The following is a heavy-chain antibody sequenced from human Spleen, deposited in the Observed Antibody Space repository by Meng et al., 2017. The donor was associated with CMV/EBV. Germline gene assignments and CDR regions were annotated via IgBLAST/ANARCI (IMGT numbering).Heavy chain of an antibody. J-gene: IGHJ5*02. CDR1: GDSISSTSYY. CDR2: MYYSGSS. D-gene: IGHD1-26*01. Sequence: GSLRLSCTVSGDSISSTSYYWGWIRQPPGKGLEWIGTMYYSGSSYYNPSLRSRITISADRSKNQFSLKLSSVTAADTAVYYCARGGSWFDPWGPGTLVTVSS. CDR3: ARGGSWFDP. V-gene: IGHV4-39*07.